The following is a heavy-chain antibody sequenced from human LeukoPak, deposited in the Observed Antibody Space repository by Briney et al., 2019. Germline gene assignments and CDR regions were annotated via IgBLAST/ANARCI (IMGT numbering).Heavy chain of an antibody. Sequence: KPGGSLRLSCAASGFTFSSYSMNWARQAPGKGLEWVSSISSSSSYIYYADSVKGRFTISRDNAKNSLYLQMNSLRAEDTAVYYCANGRGSSSWYVDYWGQGTLVTVSS. CDR3: ANGRGSSSWYVDY. V-gene: IGHV3-21*01. CDR2: ISSSSSYI. J-gene: IGHJ4*02. CDR1: GFTFSSYS. D-gene: IGHD6-13*01.